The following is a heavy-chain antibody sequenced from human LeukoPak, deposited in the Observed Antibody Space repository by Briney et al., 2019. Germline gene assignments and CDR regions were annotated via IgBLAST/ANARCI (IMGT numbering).Heavy chain of an antibody. D-gene: IGHD3-10*01. Sequence: PGGSLRLSCAASGFTFSGSALHWVRQASGKGLEWVGSIRGTANGYATAYAASVKGRFTISRDDSKNTAYLQMDSLKTEDTAVYYCTGNYYGSGSYADFDYWGQGTLVTVSS. CDR3: TGNYYGSGSYADFDY. J-gene: IGHJ4*02. CDR2: IRGTANGYAT. V-gene: IGHV3-73*01. CDR1: GFTFSGSA.